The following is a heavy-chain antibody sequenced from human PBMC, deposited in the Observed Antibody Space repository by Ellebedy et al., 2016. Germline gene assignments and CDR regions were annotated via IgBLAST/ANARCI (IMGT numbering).Heavy chain of an antibody. Sequence: GESLKISCEASGFAFSDHFMTWIRQAPGKGLEWVSDLSEVSSWIRYADSVKGRFTISRDNAKNSLYLEMTNLRVDDTAVYYCAAARLLRGATGFFDAWGPGTLVTVSS. CDR1: GFAFSDHF. V-gene: IGHV3-11*03. J-gene: IGHJ4*02. D-gene: IGHD1-26*01. CDR3: AAARLLRGATGFFDA. CDR2: LSEVSSWI.